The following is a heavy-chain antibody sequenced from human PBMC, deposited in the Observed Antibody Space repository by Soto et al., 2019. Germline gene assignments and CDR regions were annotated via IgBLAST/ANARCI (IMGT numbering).Heavy chain of an antibody. V-gene: IGHV1-69*13. CDR1: GGTFSSYA. J-gene: IGHJ4*02. Sequence: SVKVSCKASGGTFSSYAISWVRQAPGQGLEWMGGIIPIFGTANYAQKFQGRVTITADESTSTAYMELSSLRSEDTAVYYCARDTYSSSWFDYWGQGTLVTVSS. CDR2: IIPIFGTA. CDR3: ARDTYSSSWFDY. D-gene: IGHD6-13*01.